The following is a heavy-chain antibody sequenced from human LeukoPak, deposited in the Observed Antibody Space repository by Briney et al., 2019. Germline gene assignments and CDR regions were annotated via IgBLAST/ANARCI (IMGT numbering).Heavy chain of an antibody. CDR1: GYTFTSYG. D-gene: IGHD6-19*01. V-gene: IGHV1-18*01. CDR2: ISAYNGNT. CDR3: AREPVTTPYSSGWYVY. J-gene: IGHJ4*02. Sequence: ASVKVSCKASGYTFTSYGISWVRQAPGQGLEWIGWISAYNGNTNYAQKLRGRVTMTTDTSTSTAYMELRSLRSDDTAVYYCAREPVTTPYSSGWYVYWGQGTLLTVSS.